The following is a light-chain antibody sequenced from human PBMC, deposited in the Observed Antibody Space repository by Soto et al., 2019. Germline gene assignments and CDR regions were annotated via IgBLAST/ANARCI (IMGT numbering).Light chain of an antibody. CDR1: QSVDSNY. V-gene: IGKV3-20*01. Sequence: EIVLTQSPGTLSLTPGEEATLSCRASQSVDSNYLAWYQQKPGQTPRLIIYGASSRAIGIPDRFSGSGSGTDFTLTISRLEPEDFAVYYCQQYGSSPATFGQGTKVDIK. J-gene: IGKJ1*01. CDR3: QQYGSSPAT. CDR2: GAS.